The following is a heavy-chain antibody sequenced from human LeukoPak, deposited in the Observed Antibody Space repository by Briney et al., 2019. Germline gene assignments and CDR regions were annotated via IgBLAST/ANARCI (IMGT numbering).Heavy chain of an antibody. Sequence: PSETLSLTCTVSGGSISSGGYYWSWLPPHPGQGLEWIGNIYYSRSTYYNPSLKSRVTISVDTSKNQFSLKLSSVTAADTAVYYCASGEASITIFGVVINGMDVWGQGTTVTVSS. CDR3: ASGEASITIFGVVINGMDV. CDR1: GGSISSGGYY. V-gene: IGHV4-31*03. D-gene: IGHD3-3*01. J-gene: IGHJ6*02. CDR2: IYYSRST.